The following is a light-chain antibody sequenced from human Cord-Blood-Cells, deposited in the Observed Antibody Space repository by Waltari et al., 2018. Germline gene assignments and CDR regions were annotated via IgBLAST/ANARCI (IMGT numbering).Light chain of an antibody. CDR1: SSDVGGYNY. CDR3: SSYAGSNNLGV. J-gene: IGLJ1*01. CDR2: EVS. Sequence: QSALTQPPFASGSPGQSVTISCPGTSSDVGGYNYVSCYQQHPGKAPKLMIYEVSKRPSGVPDRFSGSKSGNTASLTVSGLQAEDEADYYCSSYAGSNNLGVFGTGTKVTVL. V-gene: IGLV2-8*01.